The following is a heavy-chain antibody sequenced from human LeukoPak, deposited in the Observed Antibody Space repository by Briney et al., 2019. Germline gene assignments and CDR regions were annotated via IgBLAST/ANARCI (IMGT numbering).Heavy chain of an antibody. V-gene: IGHV3-23*01. D-gene: IGHD3-22*01. J-gene: IGHJ6*02. CDR2: ISGSGGST. CDR3: AKDHLSFGVVVITGYYGMDV. CDR1: GLTFSSYA. Sequence: GGSLRLSCAASGLTFSSYAMSWVRQAPGKGLEWVSAISGSGGSTYYADSVKGRFTISRDNSKNTLYLQMNSLRAEDTAVYYCAKDHLSFGVVVITGYYGMDVWGQGTTVTVSS.